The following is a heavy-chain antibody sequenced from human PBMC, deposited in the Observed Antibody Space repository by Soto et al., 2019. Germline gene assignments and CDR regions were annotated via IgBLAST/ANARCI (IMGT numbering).Heavy chain of an antibody. J-gene: IGHJ6*02. D-gene: IGHD5-12*01. CDR3: ARVVRTYSGYSFYFYYGMDV. CDR2: IIPIFGTA. CDR1: GGTFSSYA. Sequence: SVKVSCKASGGTFSSYAISWVRQAPGQGLEWMGGIIPIFGTANYAQKFQGRVTITADESTSTAYMELSSLRSEDTAVYYCARVVRTYSGYSFYFYYGMDVWGQGTTVTVSS. V-gene: IGHV1-69*13.